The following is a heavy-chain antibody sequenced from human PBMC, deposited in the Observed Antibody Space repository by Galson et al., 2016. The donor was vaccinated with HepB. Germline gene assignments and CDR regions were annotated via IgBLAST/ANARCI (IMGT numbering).Heavy chain of an antibody. CDR1: GYTFSTFS. V-gene: IGHV7-4-1*01. CDR2: IITNTGNP. Sequence: SVKVSCKASGYTFSTFSGNWVRQAPGQGLEWMEWIITNTGNPTYAQGFRGRFVFFLDISDSKAYLQICSLKAEDTAVRDAAMSALRRAFDLWGRGTMVTVSP. J-gene: IGHJ3*01. CDR3: AMSALRRAFDL. D-gene: IGHD5-18*01.